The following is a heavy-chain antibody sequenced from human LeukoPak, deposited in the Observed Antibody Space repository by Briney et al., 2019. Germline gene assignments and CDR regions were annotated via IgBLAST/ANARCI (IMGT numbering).Heavy chain of an antibody. Sequence: GGSLRLSCVASGFTFSSYEMNWVRQAPGKGLEWVSYISSTGSNIYYADSVKGRFTISRDNAKNSLHLQMNSLRVEDTAVYYCARYHYGDLDYLDYWGQGTLVTVSS. CDR1: GFTFSSYE. V-gene: IGHV3-48*03. J-gene: IGHJ4*02. CDR2: ISSTGSNI. CDR3: ARYHYGDLDYLDY. D-gene: IGHD4-17*01.